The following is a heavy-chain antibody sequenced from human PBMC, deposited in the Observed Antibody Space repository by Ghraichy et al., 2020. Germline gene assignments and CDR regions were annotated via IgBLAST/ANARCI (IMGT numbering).Heavy chain of an antibody. Sequence: SETLSLTCTVSGGSVSSGSYYWSWIRQPPGKGLEWIGYIYYSGSTNYNPSLKSRVTISVDTSKNQFSLKLSSVTAADTAVYYCARAPLRADYDFWSKNAFDIWGQGTMVTVSS. CDR1: GGSVSSGSYY. CDR2: IYYSGST. V-gene: IGHV4-61*01. D-gene: IGHD3-3*01. J-gene: IGHJ3*02. CDR3: ARAPLRADYDFWSKNAFDI.